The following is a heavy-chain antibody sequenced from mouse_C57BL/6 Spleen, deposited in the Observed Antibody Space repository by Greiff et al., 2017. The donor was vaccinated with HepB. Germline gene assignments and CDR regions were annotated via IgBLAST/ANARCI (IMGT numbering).Heavy chain of an antibody. J-gene: IGHJ1*03. CDR3: ASPYGSSSHWYFDV. V-gene: IGHV1-82*01. CDR1: GYAFSSSW. D-gene: IGHD1-1*01. Sequence: VQLQQSGPELVKPGASVKISCKASGYAFSSSWMNWVKQRPGKGLEWIGRIYPGDGDTNYNGKFKGKATLTADKSSSTAYMQLSSLTSEDSAVYFGASPYGSSSHWYFDVWGTGTTVTVSS. CDR2: IYPGDGDT.